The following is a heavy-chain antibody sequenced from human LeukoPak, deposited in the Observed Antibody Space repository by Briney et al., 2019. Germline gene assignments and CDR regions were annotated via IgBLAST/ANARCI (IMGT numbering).Heavy chain of an antibody. CDR2: ISYDGSNK. CDR1: GFTFSSYG. CDR3: AKGLAVEN. Sequence: GGSLRLSCAASGFTFSSYGMHWVRQAPGKGLEWVAVISYDGSNKYYADSVKGRFTISRDNSKNTLYLQMNSLRAEDTAVYYCAKGLAVENWGQGTLVTVSS. V-gene: IGHV3-30*18. D-gene: IGHD6-19*01. J-gene: IGHJ4*02.